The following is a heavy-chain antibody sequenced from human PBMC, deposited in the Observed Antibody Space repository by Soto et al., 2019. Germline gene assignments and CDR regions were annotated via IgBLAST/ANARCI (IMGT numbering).Heavy chain of an antibody. D-gene: IGHD6-6*01. V-gene: IGHV3-9*01. CDR3: AKDEDSSSFFDI. J-gene: IGHJ3*02. CDR2: ISWNSGSI. CDR1: GFTFDDYA. Sequence: GGSLRLSCAASGFTFDDYAMHWVRQAPGKGLEWVSGISWNSGSIGYADSVKGRFTISRDNAKNSLYLQMNSLRAEDTALYYCAKDEDSSSFFDIWGQGTMVTVSS.